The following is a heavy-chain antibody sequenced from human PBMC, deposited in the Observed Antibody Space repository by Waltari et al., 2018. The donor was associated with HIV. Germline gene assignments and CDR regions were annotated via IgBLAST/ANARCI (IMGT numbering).Heavy chain of an antibody. CDR2: FDREVDKT. CDR3: RTTMTRGITGAFHI. Sequence: QVQLMQSGPEVKKPGASVKVSCKISGYTVTELSIHWVRQMPGGQLQWIGGFDREVDKTVGAQKFQDRVTLSKDSDTETASLNLVNVTSDICVTDFDRTTMTRGITGAFHIWGQGTMVFISA. CDR1: GYTVTELS. J-gene: IGHJ3*02. D-gene: IGHD3-10*01. V-gene: IGHV1-24*01.